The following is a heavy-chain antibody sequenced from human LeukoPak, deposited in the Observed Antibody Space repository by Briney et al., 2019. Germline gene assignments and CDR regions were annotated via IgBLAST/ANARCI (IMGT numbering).Heavy chain of an antibody. J-gene: IGHJ6*03. V-gene: IGHV4-59*12. CDR2: IYYSGST. CDR1: GGSISSYY. CDR3: ARRMTTALYYYYYMDV. Sequence: SETLSLTCTVSGGSISSYYWSWIRQPPGKGLEWIGYIYYSGSTNCNPSLKSRVTISVDTSKSQFSLKLSSVTAADTAVYYCARRMTTALYYYYYMDVWDKGTTVTVSS. D-gene: IGHD4-11*01.